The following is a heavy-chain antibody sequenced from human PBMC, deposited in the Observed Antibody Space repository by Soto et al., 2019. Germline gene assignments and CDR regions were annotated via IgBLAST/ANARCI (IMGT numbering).Heavy chain of an antibody. CDR2: ISGSGGST. V-gene: IGHV3-23*01. CDR3: AKMGSGWYDAFDI. CDR1: GFTFSSYA. D-gene: IGHD6-19*01. Sequence: EVQLLESGGGLVQPGGSLRLSCAASGFTFSSYAMSWVRQAPGKGLEWVSAISGSGGSTYYADSVKGRFTISRDNSKNTLYLQMNSLRAEDTAVYYCAKMGSGWYDAFDIWGQWTMVTVSS. J-gene: IGHJ3*02.